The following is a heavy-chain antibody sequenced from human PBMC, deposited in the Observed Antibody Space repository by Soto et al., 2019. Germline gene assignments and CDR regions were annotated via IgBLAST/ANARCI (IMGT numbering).Heavy chain of an antibody. CDR1: GDSVSSNSAA. D-gene: IGHD6-19*01. CDR3: VRGSQWLLIPDYYYGMDV. J-gene: IGHJ6*02. CDR2: TYYRSKWFN. V-gene: IGHV6-1*01. Sequence: PSQTLSLTCAISGDSVSSNSAAWNWTRQSPSRGLEWLGRTYYRSKWFNDYAMTVKSRISISADTSKNNFALQLNSVSPEDTAVYYCVRGSQWLLIPDYYYGMDVWGQGTTVTVSS.